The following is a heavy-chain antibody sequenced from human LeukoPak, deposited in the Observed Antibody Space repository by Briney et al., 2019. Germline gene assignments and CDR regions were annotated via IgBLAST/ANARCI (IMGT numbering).Heavy chain of an antibody. D-gene: IGHD1-26*01. Sequence: ASVKVSCKASGYTFTCYDINWVRQATGQGLEWMGWMNPNSGNTGYAQKFQGRVTMTRNTSISTAYMELSSLRSEDTAVYYCARGQWELPYYFDYWSQGTLVTVSS. V-gene: IGHV1-8*01. CDR2: MNPNSGNT. J-gene: IGHJ4*02. CDR3: ARGQWELPYYFDY. CDR1: GYTFTCYD.